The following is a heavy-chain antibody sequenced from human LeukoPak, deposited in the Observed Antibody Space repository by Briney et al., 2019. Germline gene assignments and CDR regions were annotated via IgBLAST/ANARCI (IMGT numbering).Heavy chain of an antibody. CDR1: GFTFSSYA. CDR3: AKDLVVRGSSPIDLDY. CDR2: ISGSGGST. J-gene: IGHJ4*02. Sequence: GGSLRLSCAASGFTFSSYAMSWVRQAPGKGLEWVSAISGSGGSTYYADSVKGRFTISRDDSKNTLYLQMNSLRAEDTAVYYCAKDLVVRGSSPIDLDYWGQGTLVTVSS. D-gene: IGHD3-10*01. V-gene: IGHV3-23*01.